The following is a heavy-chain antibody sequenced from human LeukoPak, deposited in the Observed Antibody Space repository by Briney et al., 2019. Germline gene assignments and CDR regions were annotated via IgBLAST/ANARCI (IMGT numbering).Heavy chain of an antibody. J-gene: IGHJ4*02. Sequence: GGSLRLSCAASGFTVSSNYMSWLRQAPGKGLEWVSVIYNGDSTYYADSVKGSFTIPRGNFKNQLYIQMNSLRAEDTALYYCARGRDCSGGSCYGYWGQGTLVTVSS. CDR1: GFTVSSNY. V-gene: IGHV3-66*01. D-gene: IGHD2-15*01. CDR2: IYNGDST. CDR3: ARGRDCSGGSCYGY.